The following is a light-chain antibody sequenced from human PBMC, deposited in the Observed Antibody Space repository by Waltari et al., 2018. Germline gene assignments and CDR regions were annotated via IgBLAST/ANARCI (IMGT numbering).Light chain of an antibody. V-gene: IGLV1-51*02. Sequence: QSVLPQPPSVSAAPGQRVTISCPGGSSNLGTNYVSWYRQFPGTAPKLLIYENTERPSGIPGRFSGSKSGTSATLDITGLQAGDEADYYCGTWDSSLSGAVFGGGTHLTVL. CDR3: GTWDSSLSGAV. J-gene: IGLJ7*01. CDR2: ENT. CDR1: SSNLGTNY.